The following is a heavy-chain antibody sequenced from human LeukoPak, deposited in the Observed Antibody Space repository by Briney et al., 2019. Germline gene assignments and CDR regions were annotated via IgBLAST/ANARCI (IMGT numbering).Heavy chain of an antibody. J-gene: IGHJ4*02. CDR3: AASSPREPLDC. CDR1: GGSISSYY. V-gene: IGHV4-59*08. D-gene: IGHD1-26*01. Sequence: SETLSLTCTVSGGSISSYYWSWIRQPPGKGLEWIGYIYNSGSTNYNPSLKSRVTISVDTSKNQFSLKLRSVTAADTAVYYCAASSPREPLDCWGQGTLVTVS. CDR2: IYNSGST.